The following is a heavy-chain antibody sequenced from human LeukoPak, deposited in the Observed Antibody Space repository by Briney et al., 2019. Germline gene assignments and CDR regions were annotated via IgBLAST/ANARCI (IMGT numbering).Heavy chain of an antibody. CDR2: IYSGGST. D-gene: IGHD3-22*01. Sequence: PGGSLRLSCAASGFTVSSNYMSWVRQAPGKGLEWVSVIYSGGSTYYADSVKGRFTISRDNSKNTLYLQMNSLRAEDTAVYYCARVGNYYDSTNAFDIWGQGTMVTVSS. CDR1: GFTVSSNY. J-gene: IGHJ3*02. CDR3: ARVGNYYDSTNAFDI. V-gene: IGHV3-53*01.